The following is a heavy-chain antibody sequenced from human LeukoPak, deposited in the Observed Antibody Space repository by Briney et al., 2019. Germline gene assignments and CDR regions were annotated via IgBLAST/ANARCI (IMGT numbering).Heavy chain of an antibody. J-gene: IGHJ4*02. Sequence: GGSLRLSCAASGFTFSSYAMHWVRQAPGKGLEWVSGISWNSGSIGYADSVKGRFTISRDNAKNSLYLQMNRLRAEDTALYYCAKDIWGGRYCSGGSCYSGFDYWGQGTLVTVSS. V-gene: IGHV3-9*01. CDR3: AKDIWGGRYCSGGSCYSGFDY. CDR2: ISWNSGSI. D-gene: IGHD2-15*01. CDR1: GFTFSSYA.